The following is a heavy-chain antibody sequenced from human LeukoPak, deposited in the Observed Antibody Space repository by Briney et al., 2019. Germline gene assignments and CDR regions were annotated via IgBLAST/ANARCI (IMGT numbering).Heavy chain of an antibody. D-gene: IGHD3-10*01. V-gene: IGHV5-51*01. CDR3: ARRRYYYGSGSLYYYFDY. J-gene: IGHJ4*02. CDR2: IYPGDSDT. Sequence: AGESLKISCKGSGYSFTSYWIGWVRQMPGKGLEWMGIIYPGDSDTRYSPSFQGQVTISADKSISTAYLQWSSLKASDTAMYYCARRRYYYGSGSLYYYFDYWGQGTLVTVSS. CDR1: GYSFTSYW.